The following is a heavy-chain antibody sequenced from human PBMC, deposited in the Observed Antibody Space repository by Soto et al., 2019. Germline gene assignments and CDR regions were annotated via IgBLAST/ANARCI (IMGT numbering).Heavy chain of an antibody. V-gene: IGHV4-39*01. CDR1: DDSINSDKYY. CDR2: IYYRGNA. CDR3: ARLEGLATISYYFDF. D-gene: IGHD3-9*01. J-gene: IGHJ4*02. Sequence: QLQLQVSGPGLVKPSETLSLTCSVSDDSINSDKYYWGWIRQPPGKGLEWIGSIYYRGNAYYNPSLQTRVTISLDKSRSQFSLKLNSVTAADSAVDFCARLEGLATISYYFDFWGPGALVTVSS.